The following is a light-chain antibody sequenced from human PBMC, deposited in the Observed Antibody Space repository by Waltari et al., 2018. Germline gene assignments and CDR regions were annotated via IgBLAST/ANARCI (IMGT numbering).Light chain of an antibody. J-gene: IGLJ1*01. CDR1: SNNIGFYDL. Sequence: QSALTQPATVSGSPGQSITISCTGSSNNIGFYDLVSWYQQHPGKAPKLIIFDVIKRPSGVSDRFSGSKSGNTASLTISGRQTEDDADYYCCSYSGSGSFPYVFGPGTRVAVL. CDR2: DVI. V-gene: IGLV2-23*02. CDR3: CSYSGSGSFPYV.